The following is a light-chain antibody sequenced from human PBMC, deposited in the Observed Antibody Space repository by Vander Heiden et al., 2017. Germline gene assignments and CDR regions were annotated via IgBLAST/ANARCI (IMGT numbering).Light chain of an antibody. J-gene: IGKJ3*01. CDR1: QRVSSY. CDR2: DAS. Sequence: EIVLTQSPATLSLSPGERATRSCRASQRVSSYLAWYQHKPGQAPRLLIYDASNRATGIPARFSGSGSGTDFTLTISSLEPEDFAVYYWQQRSNWPFIFGPGTKVDIK. CDR3: QQRSNWPFI. V-gene: IGKV3-11*01.